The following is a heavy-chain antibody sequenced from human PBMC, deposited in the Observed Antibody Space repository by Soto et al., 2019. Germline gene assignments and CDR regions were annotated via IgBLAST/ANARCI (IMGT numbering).Heavy chain of an antibody. CDR3: ARGEIAAAGYYYGMDV. J-gene: IGHJ6*02. CDR2: INAGNGNT. D-gene: IGHD6-13*01. V-gene: IGHV1-3*01. CDR1: GGTFSSYA. Sequence: ASVKVSCKASGGTFSSYAISWVRQASGQGLEWMGWINAGNGNTKYSQNFQGRVTVTRDTSANTAYMELSSLRSEDTAVYYCARGEIAAAGYYYGMDVWGQGTTVTVSS.